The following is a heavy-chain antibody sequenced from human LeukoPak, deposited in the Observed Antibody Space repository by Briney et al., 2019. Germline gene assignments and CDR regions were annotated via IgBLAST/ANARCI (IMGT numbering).Heavy chain of an antibody. CDR3: ASIAVARRGY. CDR2: INHSGST. J-gene: IGHJ4*02. D-gene: IGHD6-19*01. CDR1: GGSFSGYY. V-gene: IGHV4-34*01. Sequence: PSETLSLTCAVYGGSFSGYYWSWIRQPPGKGLEWIGEINHSGSTNYNPSLKSRVTISVDTSKNQFSLKLSSVTAADTAVYYCASIAVARRGYWGQGTLVTVSS.